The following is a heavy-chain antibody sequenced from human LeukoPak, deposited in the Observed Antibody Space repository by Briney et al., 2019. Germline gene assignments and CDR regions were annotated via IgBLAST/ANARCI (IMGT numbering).Heavy chain of an antibody. CDR1: GGSFSGYY. J-gene: IGHJ3*02. V-gene: IGHV4-34*01. CDR2: INHSGST. D-gene: IGHD3-22*01. CDR3: ARTYDSSGGAFDI. Sequence: SETLSLTCAVYGGSFSGYYWTWIRQPPGKGLEWIGEINHSGSTNYNPSLKSRVTISVDTSQNQFSLKLSSVTAADTAVYYCARTYDSSGGAFDIWGQGTMVTVSS.